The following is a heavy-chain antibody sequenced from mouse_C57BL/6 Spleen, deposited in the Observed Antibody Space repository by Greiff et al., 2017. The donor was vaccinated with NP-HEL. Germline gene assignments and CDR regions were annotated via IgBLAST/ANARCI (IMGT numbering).Heavy chain of an antibody. Sequence: QVQLQQSGPELVKPGASVKISCKASGYAFSSSWLNWVKQRPGKGLEWIGRIYPGDGDTNYNGKFKGKATLTADKSSSTAYMQLSSLTSEDSAVYFCARSDSDYWGQGTTLTVSS. CDR2: IYPGDGDT. CDR1: GYAFSSSW. CDR3: ARSDSDY. J-gene: IGHJ2*01. V-gene: IGHV1-82*01.